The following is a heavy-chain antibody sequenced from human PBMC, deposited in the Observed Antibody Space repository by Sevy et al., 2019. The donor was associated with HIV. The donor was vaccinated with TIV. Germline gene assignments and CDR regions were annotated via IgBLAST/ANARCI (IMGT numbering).Heavy chain of an antibody. V-gene: IGHV3-23*01. CDR1: GFTFSSYA. D-gene: IGHD5-12*01. Sequence: LSLTCAASGFTFSSYAMSWVRQAPGKGLEWVSAISGSGGSTYYADSVKGRFTISRDNSKNTLYLQMNSLRAEDTAVYYCAKDRGSGYDSFDDAFDIWGQGTMVTVS. CDR3: AKDRGSGYDSFDDAFDI. J-gene: IGHJ3*02. CDR2: ISGSGGST.